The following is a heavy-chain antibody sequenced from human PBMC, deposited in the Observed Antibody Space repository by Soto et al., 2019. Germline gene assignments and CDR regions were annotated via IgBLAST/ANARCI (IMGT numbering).Heavy chain of an antibody. D-gene: IGHD4-17*01. J-gene: IGHJ4*02. CDR3: AREEDDSGDHCQY. CDR2: IIPIFGTA. CDR1: GGTFSSYA. V-gene: IGHV1-69*13. Sequence: SVKVSCKASGGTFSSYAISWLRQAPGQGLEWMGGIIPIFGTANYAQKFQGRVTITADESTSTAYMELSSLRSEDTAVYYCAREEDDSGDHCQYWCQGTLVTFSS.